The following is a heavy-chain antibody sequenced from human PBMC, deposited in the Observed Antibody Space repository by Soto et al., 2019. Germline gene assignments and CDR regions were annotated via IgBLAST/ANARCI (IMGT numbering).Heavy chain of an antibody. V-gene: IGHV3-11*05. D-gene: IGHD3-10*01. J-gene: IGHJ4*02. CDR2: ISSSSSYT. CDR1: GFTFIDYY. Sequence: GESLKISCAASGFTFIDYYMIWIRPAPGKGLEWVSYISSSSSYTNYADSVKGRFTISRDNAKNSLYLQMNSLRAEDTAVYYCARVVHYYGSGSYYGPYFDYWGQGTLVTVSS. CDR3: ARVVHYYGSGSYYGPYFDY.